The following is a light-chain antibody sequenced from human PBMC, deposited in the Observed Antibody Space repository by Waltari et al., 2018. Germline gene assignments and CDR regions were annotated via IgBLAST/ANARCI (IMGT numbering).Light chain of an antibody. CDR2: NAS. J-gene: IGKJ1*01. CDR1: QIVTNN. V-gene: IGKV3-15*01. Sequence: EIVVPQSPATLSLSPGERVTLSCRASQIVTNNFAWFQQRPGQAPRLLIYNASTRATDIPARFSGSGSGTEFTLTINSLQSEDLAIYYCQVRTSWLWTFGQGTKV. CDR3: QVRTSWLWT.